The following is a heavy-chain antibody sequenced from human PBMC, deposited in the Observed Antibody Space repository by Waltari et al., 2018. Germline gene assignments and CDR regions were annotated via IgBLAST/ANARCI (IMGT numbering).Heavy chain of an antibody. CDR2: YDGSNE. D-gene: IGHD3-10*01. Sequence: QVHLVESGGGVVQPGGSLRLSCAASGFTFSTSGLHWVRQAPGEGLEWVAYDGSNEYYVDSVKGRFTISRDNSKNTLYLQMNNLRDEDTAVYYCAKGLTFEPPEYYWGQGTLVAVSS. V-gene: IGHV3-30*02. CDR3: AKGLTFEPPEYY. CDR1: GFTFSTSG. J-gene: IGHJ4*02.